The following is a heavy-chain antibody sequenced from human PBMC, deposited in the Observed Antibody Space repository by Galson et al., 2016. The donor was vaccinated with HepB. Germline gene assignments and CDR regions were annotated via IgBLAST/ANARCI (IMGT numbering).Heavy chain of an antibody. V-gene: IGHV5-51*01. CDR3: ARRPPVTGRSGHYFDS. Sequence: QSGAEVKKPGESLQISCKGSGSSFSSYWIGWVRQMPGKGLEWMGIISPGDSDTRYSPSFQGQVTISVDKAINTAYMQWSSLKASDSGIYYCARRPPVTGRSGHYFDSWGQGTLVTVSS. CDR1: GSSFSSYW. J-gene: IGHJ4*02. CDR2: ISPGDSDT. D-gene: IGHD4-11*01.